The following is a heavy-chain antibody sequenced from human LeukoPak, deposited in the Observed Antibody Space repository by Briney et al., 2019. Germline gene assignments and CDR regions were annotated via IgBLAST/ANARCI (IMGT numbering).Heavy chain of an antibody. Sequence: GASVKVSCKASGYTFTSYAMHWVRQAPGQRLEWMGWINAGNGNTKYSQKFQGRVTITRDTSASTAYMELSSLRSEDTAVYYCARELSYYDFWSGYYAPYFDYWGQGTLVTVSS. J-gene: IGHJ4*02. V-gene: IGHV1-3*01. CDR3: ARELSYYDFWSGYYAPYFDY. CDR1: GYTFTSYA. D-gene: IGHD3-3*01. CDR2: INAGNGNT.